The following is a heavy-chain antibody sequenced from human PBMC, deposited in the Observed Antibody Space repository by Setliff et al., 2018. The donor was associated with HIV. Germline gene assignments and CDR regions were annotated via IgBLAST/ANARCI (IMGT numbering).Heavy chain of an antibody. V-gene: IGHV1-8*02. D-gene: IGHD6-19*01. CDR3: AREAGAERLAGDSSGWSDAFDI. Sequence: ASVKVSCKASGYTFTSYDINWVRQATGQGLEWMGWMNPNSGNTGYAQKFQGRVTMTRNTSISTAYMELSSLRSDDTAVYYCAREAGAERLAGDSSGWSDAFDIWGQGTMVTVSS. J-gene: IGHJ3*02. CDR2: MNPNSGNT. CDR1: GYTFTSYD.